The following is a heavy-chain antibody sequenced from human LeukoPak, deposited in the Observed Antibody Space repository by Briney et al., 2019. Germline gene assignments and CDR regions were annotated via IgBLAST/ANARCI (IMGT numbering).Heavy chain of an antibody. J-gene: IGHJ4*02. CDR3: ARQKTGDPELLDY. CDR2: IYYSGST. Sequence: PSETLSLTCTVSGGSISSSSYYWGWIRQPPGKGLEWIGSIYYSGSTYYNPSLKSRVTISVDTSRNQFSLRLGSVTAADTAVYYCARQKTGDPELLDYWGQGTLVTVSS. CDR1: GGSISSSSYY. V-gene: IGHV4-39*01. D-gene: IGHD7-27*01.